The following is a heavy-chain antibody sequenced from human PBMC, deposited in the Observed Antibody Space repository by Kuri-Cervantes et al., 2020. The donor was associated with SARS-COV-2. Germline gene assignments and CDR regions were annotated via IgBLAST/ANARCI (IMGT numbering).Heavy chain of an antibody. Sequence: GGSLRLSCAASGFTFSSYGMHWVRQAPGKGLEWVAFIRYDGSNKYYADSVKGRFTISRDNSKNTPYLQMNSLRAEDTAVYYCAKETGTTGVSGFDYWGQGTLVTVSS. J-gene: IGHJ4*02. CDR2: IRYDGSNK. D-gene: IGHD1-7*01. V-gene: IGHV3-30*02. CDR1: GFTFSSYG. CDR3: AKETGTTGVSGFDY.